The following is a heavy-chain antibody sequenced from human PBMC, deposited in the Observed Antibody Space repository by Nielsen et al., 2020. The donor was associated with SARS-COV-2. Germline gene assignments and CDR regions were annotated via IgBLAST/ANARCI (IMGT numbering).Heavy chain of an antibody. CDR1: GGSISSGGYY. J-gene: IGHJ6*02. CDR2: IYYSGST. V-gene: IGHV4-31*03. Sequence: SETLSLTCTVSGGSISSGGYYWSWIRQHPGKGLEWIGYIYYSGSTYYNPSLKSRVTISVDTSKNQFSLKLSSVTAADTAVYYCARQDLEDYYGMDVWGQGTTVTVSS. D-gene: IGHD3-3*01. CDR3: ARQDLEDYYGMDV.